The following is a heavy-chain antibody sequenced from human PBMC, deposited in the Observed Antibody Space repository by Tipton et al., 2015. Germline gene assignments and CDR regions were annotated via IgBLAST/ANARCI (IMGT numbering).Heavy chain of an antibody. Sequence: TLSLTCTVSGESISGYYWSWIRQPAGKGLEWIGRIYPTGDTNYNPSLESRVTMSVHTSKNQFSLKLSSVTAADTAVYYCAREGARSGGSSSWTSYWGQGTLVTVSS. J-gene: IGHJ4*02. D-gene: IGHD6-13*01. V-gene: IGHV4-4*07. CDR2: IYPTGDT. CDR1: GESISGYY. CDR3: AREGARSGGSSSWTSY.